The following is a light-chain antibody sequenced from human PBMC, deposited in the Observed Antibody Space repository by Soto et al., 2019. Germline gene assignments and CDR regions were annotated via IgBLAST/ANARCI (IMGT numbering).Light chain of an antibody. CDR2: EVS. V-gene: IGLV2-11*01. CDR3: CSYAGSYTVV. Sequence: QSALTQPRSVSGSPGQSVTISCSGTSSDVGGYNYVSWYQQHPGKAPKVMIYEVSKRPSGVPDRFSGSKSGNTASLTISGLQAEDEGDYYCCSYAGSYTVVFGGGTKVTVL. CDR1: SSDVGGYNY. J-gene: IGLJ1*01.